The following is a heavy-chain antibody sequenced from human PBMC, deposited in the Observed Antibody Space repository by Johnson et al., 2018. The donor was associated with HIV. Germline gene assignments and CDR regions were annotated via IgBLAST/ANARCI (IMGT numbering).Heavy chain of an antibody. J-gene: IGHJ3*01. Sequence: VQLVESGGGVVQPGRSLRLSCAASGFTFSSYGMHWVRQAPGKGLEWVSVIYSGGSTYYADSVKGRFTISRDNSKNTLYLQMNSLRAEDTAVYYCARGLTRLSRNDYWNGIGAFDLWGQGTMVTVSS. V-gene: IGHV3-NL1*01. CDR2: IYSGGST. CDR3: ARGLTRLSRNDYWNGIGAFDL. CDR1: GFTFSSYG. D-gene: IGHD5-12*01.